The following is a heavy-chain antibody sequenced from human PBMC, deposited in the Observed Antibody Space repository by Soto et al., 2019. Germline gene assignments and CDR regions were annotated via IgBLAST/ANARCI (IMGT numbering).Heavy chain of an antibody. CDR1: GFTFSSYW. Sequence: EVQLVESGGGLVQPGGSLRLSCAASGFTFSSYWMHWVRQAPGKGLVWVSRINSDGSSTSYADSVKGRFTISRDNAKTTLYLQMTGLRAEDTAVYYCAIRASYYDSSDYFDYWGQGTLVTVSS. D-gene: IGHD3-22*01. CDR2: INSDGSST. V-gene: IGHV3-74*01. J-gene: IGHJ4*02. CDR3: AIRASYYDSSDYFDY.